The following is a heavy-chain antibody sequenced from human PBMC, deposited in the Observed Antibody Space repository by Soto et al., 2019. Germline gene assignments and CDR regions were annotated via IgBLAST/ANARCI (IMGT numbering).Heavy chain of an antibody. CDR2: IHPSGII. CDR1: SGSFSQYY. V-gene: IGHV4-34*01. CDR3: SRGTDAYKTGNY. D-gene: IGHD1-1*01. J-gene: IGHJ4*02. Sequence: QVQLHHWGAGLLKPSETLSLTCAVYSGSFSQYYWSWIRQPPGKGLEWIGEIHPSGIINYNPSLQSRGTISVDTSKTQFSLKLSSVTAAETAIYYCSRGTDAYKTGNYWGQGTLVTVSS.